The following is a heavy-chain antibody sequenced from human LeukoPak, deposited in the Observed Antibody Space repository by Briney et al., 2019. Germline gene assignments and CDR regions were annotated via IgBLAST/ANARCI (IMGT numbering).Heavy chain of an antibody. J-gene: IGHJ6*03. CDR1: GYTFPNFG. Sequence: ASVKVSCKASGYTFPNFGITWVRHAPGQGLEWMGWISPNSGNTKSAQKFQGRVTMTTDTSTSTAYMELRSLRSDDTAVYYCARQGVTAAENNYFYYYMDFWGKGTTVTVSS. V-gene: IGHV1-18*01. CDR3: ARQGVTAAENNYFYYYMDF. D-gene: IGHD6-13*01. CDR2: ISPNSGNT.